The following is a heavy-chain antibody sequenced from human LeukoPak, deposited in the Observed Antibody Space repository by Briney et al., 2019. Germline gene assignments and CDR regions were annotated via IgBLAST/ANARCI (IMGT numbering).Heavy chain of an antibody. CDR1: GFTFSSYW. J-gene: IGHJ4*01. Sequence: PGGSLRLSCEVSGFTFSSYWMHWVRQAPGKGLVWVSHFSSDGSNTDYAGFAKGRFTISRNNAKNTLYLQMNSLRADDTAIYYCARGGRGGLPAPQTFDYCGQGTLVTVSS. D-gene: IGHD2-2*01. CDR2: FSSDGSNT. V-gene: IGHV3-74*01. CDR3: ARGGRGGLPAPQTFDY.